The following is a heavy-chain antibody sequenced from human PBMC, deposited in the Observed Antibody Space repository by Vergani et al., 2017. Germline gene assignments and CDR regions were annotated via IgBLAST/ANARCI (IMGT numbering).Heavy chain of an antibody. Sequence: QMQLRESGPGLVKPSETLSLNCLVSGCSMSSYYLIWVRQAPGKGLEWIGFMYNRRFSNYHPSLKSRLSISGDMSKNQFSLKLSSVTAADTAVYYCALMTPSGATLAFDIWGQGKMVSVFS. D-gene: IGHD1-26*01. CDR2: MYNRRFS. CDR1: GCSMSSYY. V-gene: IGHV4-59*01. J-gene: IGHJ3*02. CDR3: ALMTPSGATLAFDI.